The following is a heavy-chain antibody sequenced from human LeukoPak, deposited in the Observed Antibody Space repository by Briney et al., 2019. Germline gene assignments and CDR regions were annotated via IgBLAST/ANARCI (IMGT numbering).Heavy chain of an antibody. Sequence: ASVKVSCKASGGTFSSYAISWVRQAPGKGLEWMGGIIPIFGTAKYAQKFEVRVTIPADESTSTAYMELSSLRSEDTAVYYCARGDSSGYYYFGYWGQGTLVTVSS. D-gene: IGHD3-22*01. J-gene: IGHJ4*02. CDR3: ARGDSSGYYYFGY. V-gene: IGHV1-69*01. CDR1: GGTFSSYA. CDR2: IIPIFGTA.